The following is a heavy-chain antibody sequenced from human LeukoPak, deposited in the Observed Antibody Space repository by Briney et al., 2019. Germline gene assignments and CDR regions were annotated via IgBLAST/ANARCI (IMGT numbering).Heavy chain of an antibody. Sequence: GASVKVSCKASGYTFTGYYMHWVRQAPGQGLEWMGWINPNSGGTNYAQKFQGRVTMTRDTSISTAYMELSRLRSDDTAAYYCARGPYSSGWYGYYYYYMDVWGKGTTVTVSS. D-gene: IGHD6-19*01. CDR1: GYTFTGYY. CDR2: INPNSGGT. V-gene: IGHV1-2*02. CDR3: ARGPYSSGWYGYYYYYMDV. J-gene: IGHJ6*03.